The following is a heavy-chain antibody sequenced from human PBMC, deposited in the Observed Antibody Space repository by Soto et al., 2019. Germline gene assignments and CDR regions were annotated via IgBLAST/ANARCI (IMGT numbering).Heavy chain of an antibody. J-gene: IGHJ4*02. CDR2: IYQSGTT. Sequence: SETLSLTYSVSGGSVRSGSYYWTWIRQPPGKGLEWIGYIYQSGTTNYNASLKSRVAISIDTSKNQFCLKLNSVTAADTAVYYCARDSSGRHDYWGQGTLVTVSS. CDR3: ARDSSGRHDY. D-gene: IGHD3-22*01. CDR1: GGSVRSGSYY. V-gene: IGHV4-61*01.